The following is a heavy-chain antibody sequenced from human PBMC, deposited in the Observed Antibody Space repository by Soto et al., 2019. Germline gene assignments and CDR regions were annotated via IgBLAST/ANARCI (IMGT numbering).Heavy chain of an antibody. J-gene: IGHJ5*02. CDR3: ARDTAVTTSVRFDP. Sequence: ASEKVSCKASGYTVTRYGISWVRQAPGQGLEWMGWISAYNGNTNYAQKLQGRVTMTTDTSTSTAYMELRSLRSDDTAVYYCARDTAVTTSVRFDPWGQGTLVTVSS. CDR1: GYTVTRYG. V-gene: IGHV1-18*01. CDR2: ISAYNGNT. D-gene: IGHD4-17*01.